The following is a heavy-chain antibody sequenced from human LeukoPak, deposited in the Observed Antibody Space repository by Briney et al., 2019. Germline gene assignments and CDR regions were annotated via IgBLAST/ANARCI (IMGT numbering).Heavy chain of an antibody. D-gene: IGHD1-26*01. V-gene: IGHV4-59*01. CDR1: GGSISSYY. CDR3: ARGAGGLRNYYYYMDV. Sequence: SETLSLTCTVSGGSISSYYWSWIRQPPGKGLEWIGYIYYSGSTNYNPSLKSRLTISVDTFKNQFSLKLSSVTAADTAVYYCARGAGGLRNYYYYMDVWGKGTTVTISS. J-gene: IGHJ6*03. CDR2: IYYSGST.